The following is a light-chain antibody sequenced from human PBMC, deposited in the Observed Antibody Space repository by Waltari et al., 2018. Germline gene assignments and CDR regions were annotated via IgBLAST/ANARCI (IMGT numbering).Light chain of an antibody. V-gene: IGLV2-11*01. CDR2: GVT. CDR1: SSESPASAH. J-gene: IGLJ3*02. Sequence: QSALTQPRSLSGSPRQSVTISRPGPSSESPASAHVPWYQQHPGKAPQLITYGVTERPAGVPHRFSGSKSGDTASLTISGLQADDEADYYCCSYAGSYTWVFGGGTKLTVL. CDR3: CSYAGSYTWV.